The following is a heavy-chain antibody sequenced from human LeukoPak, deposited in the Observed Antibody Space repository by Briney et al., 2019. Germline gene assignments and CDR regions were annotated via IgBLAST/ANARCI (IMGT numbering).Heavy chain of an antibody. Sequence: ASVKVSCKACGCTFTSYCMHWVGQAPGQGLEWMGMMNPNGGSTSYAQKYQGRVTMTRDTPTSTVYMELSSLRSEDTAVYYCASPWGGYCSSTSCYAPSSRQYYYYYGMDVWGQGTTVTVSS. J-gene: IGHJ6*02. V-gene: IGHV1-46*01. CDR1: GCTFTSYC. CDR3: ASPWGGYCSSTSCYAPSSRQYYYYYGMDV. D-gene: IGHD2-2*01. CDR2: MNPNGGST.